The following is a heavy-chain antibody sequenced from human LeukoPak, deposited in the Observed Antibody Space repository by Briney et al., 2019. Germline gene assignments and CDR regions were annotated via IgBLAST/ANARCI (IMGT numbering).Heavy chain of an antibody. J-gene: IGHJ4*01. CDR2: INPNSGGT. V-gene: IGHV1-2*06. CDR1: GYTFTGYY. D-gene: IGHD3-10*01. Sequence: ASVKVSCKASGYTFTGYYMHWVRQAPGQGLEWMGRINPNSGGTNYAQKFQGRVTMTRDTSISTAYMELSRLRSDDTAVYYCARAKGSITMVRGVTPYFDYWGLGTLVTVSS. CDR3: ARAKGSITMVRGVTPYFDY.